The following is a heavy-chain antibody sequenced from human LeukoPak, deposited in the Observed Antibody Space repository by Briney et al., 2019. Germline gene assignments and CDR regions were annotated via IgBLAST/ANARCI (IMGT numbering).Heavy chain of an antibody. CDR2: ISWNSGSI. CDR1: GFTFDDYA. J-gene: IGHJ4*02. Sequence: SLRLSCAASGFTFDDYAMHWVRHAPGKGLDWGSGISWNSGSIGYADSVKGRFTISRDNAKNSLYLQMNSLRAEDTALYYCAKVRYSSSWYPYDYWGQGTLVTVSS. D-gene: IGHD6-13*01. CDR3: AKVRYSSSWYPYDY. V-gene: IGHV3-9*01.